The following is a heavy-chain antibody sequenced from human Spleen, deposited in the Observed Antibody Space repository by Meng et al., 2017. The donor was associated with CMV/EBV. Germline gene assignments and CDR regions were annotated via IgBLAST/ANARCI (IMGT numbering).Heavy chain of an antibody. Sequence: SETLSLTCTVSGGSISSYYWSWIRQPPGKGLEWIGYIYYSGSTSYNPSLRSRVTISADTSKNQFSLNLRSVTAADTAVYRCAAIPNNYGPGRGYYFDYWGQGSLVTVSS. D-gene: IGHD3-10*01. CDR2: IYYSGST. CDR3: AAIPNNYGPGRGYYFDY. J-gene: IGHJ4*02. V-gene: IGHV4-59*04. CDR1: GGSISSYY.